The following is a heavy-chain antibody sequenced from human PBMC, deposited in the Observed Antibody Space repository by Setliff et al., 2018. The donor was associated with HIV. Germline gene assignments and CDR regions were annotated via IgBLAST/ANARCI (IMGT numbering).Heavy chain of an antibody. V-gene: IGHV4-4*07. Sequence: PSETLSLTCTVSGGSISSYYWSWIRQPAEKGLEWIGRIYSSGSTNYSPSLNSRVTMSVDTSKNQFSLRLSSVTAADTAVYYCARVGLYCSGGSCYSSAFDIWGQGTMVTVSS. J-gene: IGHJ3*02. D-gene: IGHD2-15*01. CDR1: GGSISSYY. CDR3: ARVGLYCSGGSCYSSAFDI. CDR2: IYSSGST.